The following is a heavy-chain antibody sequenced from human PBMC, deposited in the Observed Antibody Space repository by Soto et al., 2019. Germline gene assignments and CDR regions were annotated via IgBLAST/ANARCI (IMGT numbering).Heavy chain of an antibody. CDR2: ISAYNGNT. CDR3: ARTRGYYDSSGSGAFDI. Sequence: ASVKVSCKASGYTFTSYGISWVRQAPGQGLEWMGWISAYNGNTNYAQKLQGRVTMTTDTSTSTAYMELRSLRSDDTAVYYCARTRGYYDSSGSGAFDIWGKGTMVTVSS. V-gene: IGHV1-18*04. D-gene: IGHD3-22*01. J-gene: IGHJ3*02. CDR1: GYTFTSYG.